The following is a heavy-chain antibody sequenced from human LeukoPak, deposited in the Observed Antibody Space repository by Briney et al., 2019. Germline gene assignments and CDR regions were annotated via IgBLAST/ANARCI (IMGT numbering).Heavy chain of an antibody. CDR2: IYHSGST. CDR3: ASSPPQQWPVPDAFDI. V-gene: IGHV4-4*02. Sequence: SGTLSLTCAVSGGSISSSNWWSWVRQPPGKGLEWIGEIYHSGSTNYNPSLKSRVTISVDKSKNQFSLKLSSVTAADTAVYYCASSPPQQWPVPDAFDIWGQGAMVTVSS. CDR1: GGSISSSNW. J-gene: IGHJ3*02. D-gene: IGHD6-19*01.